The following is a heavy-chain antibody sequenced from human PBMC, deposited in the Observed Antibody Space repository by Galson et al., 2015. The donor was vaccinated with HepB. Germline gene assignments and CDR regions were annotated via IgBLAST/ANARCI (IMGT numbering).Heavy chain of an antibody. D-gene: IGHD3-3*01. CDR3: ATTPSLQFLEWSDYNYYYYGMDV. CDR1: ISSSSYY. CDR2: IYYSGST. Sequence: ISSSSYYWGWIRQPPGKGLEWIGSIYYSGSTYYNPSLKSRVTISVDTSKNQFSLKLSSVTAADTAVYYCATTPSLQFLEWSDYNYYYYGMDVWGQGTTVTVSS. V-gene: IGHV4-39*01. J-gene: IGHJ6*02.